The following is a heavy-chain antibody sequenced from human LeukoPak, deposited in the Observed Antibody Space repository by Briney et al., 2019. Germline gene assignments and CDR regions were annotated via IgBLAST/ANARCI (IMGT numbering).Heavy chain of an antibody. Sequence: ASVKVSCTASGYTFTSYAMNWVRQAPGQGLEWMGWINTNTGNPTYAQGFTGRFVFSLDTSVSTAYLQISSLQAEDTAVYYCARDKIMIMFGGVIANWFDPWGQGTLVTVSS. CDR3: ARDKIMIMFGGVIANWFDP. CDR1: GYTFTSYA. V-gene: IGHV7-4-1*02. D-gene: IGHD3-16*02. CDR2: INTNTGNP. J-gene: IGHJ5*02.